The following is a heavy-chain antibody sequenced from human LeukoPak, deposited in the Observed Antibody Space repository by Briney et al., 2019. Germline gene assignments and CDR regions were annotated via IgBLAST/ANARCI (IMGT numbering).Heavy chain of an antibody. J-gene: IGHJ4*02. D-gene: IGHD6-13*01. Sequence: SVKVSCKASGGTFSSYAISWVRQAPGQGLEWMGGINPIFGTANYAQKFQGRVTITADESTSTAYMELSSLRSEDTAVYYCARGGSPSIAAAGTVLQTFDYWGQGTLVTVSS. V-gene: IGHV1-69*01. CDR1: GGTFSSYA. CDR2: INPIFGTA. CDR3: ARGGSPSIAAAGTVLQTFDY.